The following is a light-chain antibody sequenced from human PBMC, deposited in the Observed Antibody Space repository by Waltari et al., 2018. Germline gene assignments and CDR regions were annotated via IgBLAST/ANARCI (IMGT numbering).Light chain of an antibody. Sequence: DIQMTQTPSTLSASVGDRVTITCRASQSISGWLAWYQQKPGKAPKLLIFDDSKLESGVPSRFSGSGFGTEFALTISGLQPDDFATYCCQQYYSAPWTFGQGTKVEIK. CDR1: QSISGW. CDR2: DDS. J-gene: IGKJ1*01. V-gene: IGKV1-5*01. CDR3: QQYYSAPWT.